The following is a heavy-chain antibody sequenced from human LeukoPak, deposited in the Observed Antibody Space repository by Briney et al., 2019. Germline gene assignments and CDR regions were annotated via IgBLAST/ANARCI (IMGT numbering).Heavy chain of an antibody. CDR2: IYHSGST. J-gene: IGHJ4*02. Sequence: SETLSLTCAVSGGSISSGGYSWSWIRQPPGKGLEWIGYIYHSGSTYYNPSLKSRVTISVDRSKNQFSLKLSSVTAADTAVYYCASAYCGGDCYPTQRFDYWGQGTLVTVSS. V-gene: IGHV4-30-2*01. CDR3: ASAYCGGDCYPTQRFDY. CDR1: GGSISSGGYS. D-gene: IGHD2-21*02.